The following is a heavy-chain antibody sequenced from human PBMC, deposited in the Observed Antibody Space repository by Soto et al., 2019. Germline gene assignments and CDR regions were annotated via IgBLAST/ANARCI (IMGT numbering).Heavy chain of an antibody. CDR2: IYYSGST. Sequence: QVQLQESGPGLVKPSETLSLTCTVSGGSISSYYWSWIRQPPGKGLEWIGYIYYSGSTNYNPSLKSRVTLSVDTSKNQFSLKLSSVTAADTAVYYCARVDCSGGSCFLGILFDYWGQGTLVTVSS. J-gene: IGHJ4*02. CDR3: ARVDCSGGSCFLGILFDY. V-gene: IGHV4-59*01. D-gene: IGHD2-15*01. CDR1: GGSISSYY.